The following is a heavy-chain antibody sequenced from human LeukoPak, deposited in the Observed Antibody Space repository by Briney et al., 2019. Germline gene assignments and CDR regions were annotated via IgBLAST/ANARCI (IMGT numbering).Heavy chain of an antibody. V-gene: IGHV1-69*13. CDR3: ARVPMSSGYYYPNYYYYGMDV. CDR2: IIPIFGTA. Sequence: ASVKVSCKASGGTFSSYAISWVRQAPGQGLEWMGGIIPIFGTANYAQKFQGRVTITADESTSTAYMELSSLRSEDTAVYYYARVPMSSGYYYPNYYYYGMDVWGQGTTVTVSS. CDR1: GGTFSSYA. J-gene: IGHJ6*02. D-gene: IGHD3-22*01.